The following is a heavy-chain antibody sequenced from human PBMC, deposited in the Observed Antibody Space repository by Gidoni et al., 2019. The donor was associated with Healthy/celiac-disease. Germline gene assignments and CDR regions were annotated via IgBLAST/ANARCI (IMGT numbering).Heavy chain of an antibody. CDR1: GGSFSGYY. V-gene: IGHV4-34*01. CDR3: ARGTSIRFLEWNYYGMDV. D-gene: IGHD3-3*01. J-gene: IGHJ6*02. CDR2: INHSGST. Sequence: QVQLQQWGAGLLKPSETLSLTCAVYGGSFSGYYWSWIRQPPGKGLEWIGEINHSGSTNYNPSLKSRVTISVDTSKNQFSLKLSSVTAADTAVYYCARGTSIRFLEWNYYGMDVWGQGTTVTVSS.